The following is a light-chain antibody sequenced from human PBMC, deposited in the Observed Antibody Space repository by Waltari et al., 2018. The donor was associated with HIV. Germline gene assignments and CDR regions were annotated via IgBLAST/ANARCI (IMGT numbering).Light chain of an antibody. CDR2: EDF. CDR3: QAWASNTVV. J-gene: IGLJ3*02. V-gene: IGLV3-1*01. CDR1: NLGDKY. Sequence: SYELTQPPSMSVSPGQTANFTCSGDNLGDKYTCWDQQKSGQSPVLVIYEDFKRPSGVPGRFTDSSSGDTATLTISGTLAMDEADLFCQAWASNTVVFGGGTNLTVL.